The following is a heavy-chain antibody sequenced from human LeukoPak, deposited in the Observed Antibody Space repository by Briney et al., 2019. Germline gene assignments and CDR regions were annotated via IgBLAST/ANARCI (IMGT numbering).Heavy chain of an antibody. CDR2: IRFDGNNK. CDR1: GFTFSNYG. D-gene: IGHD6-13*01. J-gene: IGHJ4*02. Sequence: GGSLSLSCAASGFTFSNYGLHWVRQAPGKGLEWVAFIRFDGNNKYAADSVKGRFTISRDNSRNTLYLQMNSLRAEDTAVYHRGKERRIAAGGSIDFWGQGTLVTVSS. V-gene: IGHV3-30*02. CDR3: GKERRIAAGGSIDF.